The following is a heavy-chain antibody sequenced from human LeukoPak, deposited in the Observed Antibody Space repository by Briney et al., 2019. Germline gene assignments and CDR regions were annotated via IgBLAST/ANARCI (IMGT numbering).Heavy chain of an antibody. V-gene: IGHV3-30*18. CDR3: AKDISEWDTAMVMEY. Sequence: GGSLTLSCAASGFTFIRYGMHWVRQAPGKGVEGVAVISYDGSNKYYAGSVKGRFTISRDNSKNTLYLQMNSLRAEDTAVYYCAKDISEWDTAMVMEYWGQGTLVTVSS. CDR1: GFTFIRYG. J-gene: IGHJ4*02. CDR2: ISYDGSNK. D-gene: IGHD5-18*01.